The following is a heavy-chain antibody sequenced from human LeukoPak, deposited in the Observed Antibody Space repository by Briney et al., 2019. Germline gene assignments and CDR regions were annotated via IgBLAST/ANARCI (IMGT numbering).Heavy chain of an antibody. CDR1: GYTFTSYG. Sequence: ASVKVSCKASGYTFTSYGISWVRQAPGQGLEWMGRISTYNGNTNYAQNLQGRVTMTTDTSTSTAFMELRSLRSDDTAVYYCARDRATAGGFDYWGQGTLVSVSS. CDR3: ARDRATAGGFDY. V-gene: IGHV1-18*01. CDR2: ISTYNGNT. J-gene: IGHJ4*02. D-gene: IGHD5-12*01.